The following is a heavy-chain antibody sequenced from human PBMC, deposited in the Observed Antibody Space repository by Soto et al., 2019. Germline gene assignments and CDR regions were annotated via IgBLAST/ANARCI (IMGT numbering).Heavy chain of an antibody. CDR3: ASWGYPWYFDL. CDR1: GGSISSYY. V-gene: IGHV4-59*08. D-gene: IGHD3-16*01. J-gene: IGHJ2*01. Sequence: QVQLQESGPGLVKPSETLSLTCTVSGGSISSYYWSWIRQPPGKGLEWIGYIYYSGGTNYNPSLKSRVTISVDTSKNQFSLKLSSVTAADTAVYYCASWGYPWYFDLWGRGTLVTVSS. CDR2: IYYSGGT.